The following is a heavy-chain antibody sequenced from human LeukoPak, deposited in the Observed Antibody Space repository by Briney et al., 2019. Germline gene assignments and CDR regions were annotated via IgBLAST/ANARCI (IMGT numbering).Heavy chain of an antibody. Sequence: PGGSLRLSCAASGFTFDDYAMHWVRQAPGKGLEWVSGISWNSGSIGYADSVKGRFTISRDNAKNSLYLQMNSLRAEDTALYYCAKDADLGYCSGGSCYGYFQHWGQGTLVTVSS. V-gene: IGHV3-9*01. CDR1: GFTFDDYA. CDR3: AKDADLGYCSGGSCYGYFQH. J-gene: IGHJ1*01. CDR2: ISWNSGSI. D-gene: IGHD2-15*01.